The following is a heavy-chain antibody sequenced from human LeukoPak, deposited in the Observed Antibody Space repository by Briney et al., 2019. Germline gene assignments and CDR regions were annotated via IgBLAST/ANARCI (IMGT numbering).Heavy chain of an antibody. D-gene: IGHD2-2*01. Sequence: GGSLRLSCAASGFTLSSYAMHWARQAPGKGLEWVAVISYDGSNKYYADSVKGRFTISRDNSKNTLYLQMNSLRAEDTAVYYCARDHGVVPAAVDYWGQGTLVTVSS. CDR1: GFTLSSYA. CDR3: ARDHGVVPAAVDY. CDR2: ISYDGSNK. V-gene: IGHV3-30*04. J-gene: IGHJ4*02.